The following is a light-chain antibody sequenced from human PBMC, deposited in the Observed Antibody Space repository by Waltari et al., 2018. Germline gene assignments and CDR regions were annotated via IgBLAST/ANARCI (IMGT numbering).Light chain of an antibody. CDR2: GAS. J-gene: IGKJ5*01. V-gene: IGKV3-20*01. Sequence: EIVLTHSPGTLSLSPGEIATLSCRASQSVSSSYLAWYQQKPGQAPRLLIYGASSRATGIPDRFSGSGSGTDFTLTISRLEPEDFAVYYCQQYGSSPFGQGTRLEIK. CDR3: QQYGSSP. CDR1: QSVSSSY.